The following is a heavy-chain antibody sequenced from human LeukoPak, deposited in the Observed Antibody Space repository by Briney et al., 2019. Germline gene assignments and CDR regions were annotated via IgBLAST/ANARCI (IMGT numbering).Heavy chain of an antibody. Sequence: GASVKVSCKASGGTLSSYDINWVRQATGQGLEWMGWMNPNSGNTGYAQKFQGRVTMTRNTSISTAYMELSSLRSEDTAVYYCAKRYGSYYRAFDIWGQGTMVTVSS. V-gene: IGHV1-8*02. D-gene: IGHD1-26*01. J-gene: IGHJ3*02. CDR2: MNPNSGNT. CDR3: AKRYGSYYRAFDI. CDR1: GGTLSSYD.